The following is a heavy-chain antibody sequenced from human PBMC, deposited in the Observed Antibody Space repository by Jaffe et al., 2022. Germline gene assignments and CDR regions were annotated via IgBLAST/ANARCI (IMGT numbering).Heavy chain of an antibody. V-gene: IGHV3-23*01. CDR2: ISGSGGST. Sequence: EVQLLESGGGLVQPGGSLRLSCAASGFTFSSYAMSWVRQAPGKGLEWVSAISGSGGSTYYADSVKGRFTISRDNSKNTLYLQMNSLRAEDTAVYYCAKDMYSSSFNWEGGALDPWGQGTLVTVSS. J-gene: IGHJ5*02. CDR3: AKDMYSSSFNWEGGALDP. CDR1: GFTFSSYA. D-gene: IGHD6-6*01.